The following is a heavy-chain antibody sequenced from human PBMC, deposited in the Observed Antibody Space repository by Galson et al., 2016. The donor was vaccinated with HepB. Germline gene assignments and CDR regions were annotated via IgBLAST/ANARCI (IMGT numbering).Heavy chain of an antibody. CDR1: GFTFRSYS. Sequence: SLRLSCAASGFTFRSYSMNWVRQAPGKGLEWDSSIGSGSSYKYYADSVQGRFTISRDDAKNSLYVQMNSLRPEDTAVYYCARGWEEGWIQTSNWFDPWGQGTLVTVSS. J-gene: IGHJ5*02. V-gene: IGHV3-21*01. CDR2: IGSGSSYK. CDR3: ARGWEEGWIQTSNWFDP. D-gene: IGHD5-18*01.